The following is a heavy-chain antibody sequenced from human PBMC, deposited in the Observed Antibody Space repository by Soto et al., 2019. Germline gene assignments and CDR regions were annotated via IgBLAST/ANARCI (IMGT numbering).Heavy chain of an antibody. CDR3: ARVWVDIVATIKATRRSDDGYYYYYYMDV. D-gene: IGHD5-12*01. CDR2: IYSGGST. Sequence: GGSLRLSCAASGFTVSSNYMSWVRQAPGKGLEWVSVIYSGGSTYYADSVKGRFTISRDNSKNTLYLQMNSLRAEDTAVYYCARVWVDIVATIKATRRSDDGYYYYYYMDVWGKGTTVTVSS. V-gene: IGHV3-66*01. CDR1: GFTVSSNY. J-gene: IGHJ6*03.